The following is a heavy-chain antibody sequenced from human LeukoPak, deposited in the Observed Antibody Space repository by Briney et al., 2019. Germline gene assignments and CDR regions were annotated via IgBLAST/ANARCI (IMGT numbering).Heavy chain of an antibody. Sequence: ASVKVSCKASGYTFTSYGISWVRQAPGQGLEWMGWISAYNGNTNYAQKLQGRVTMTTDTSTSTAYMELRSLRSDDTAVCYCARTDIVVVPAAIRDYYFDYWGQGTLVTVSS. V-gene: IGHV1-18*01. D-gene: IGHD2-2*02. J-gene: IGHJ4*02. CDR2: ISAYNGNT. CDR3: ARTDIVVVPAAIRDYYFDY. CDR1: GYTFTSYG.